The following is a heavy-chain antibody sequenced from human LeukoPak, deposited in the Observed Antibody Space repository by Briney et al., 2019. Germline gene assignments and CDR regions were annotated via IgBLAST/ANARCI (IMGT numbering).Heavy chain of an antibody. Sequence: TSQTLSLTCTVSGGSISSGSYYWSWIRQPAGKGLEWIGRIYTSGSTNYNPSLKSRVTISVDTSKNQFSLKLTSVTAADTAVYYCAGVRDYYYYYMDVWGKGTTVTVSS. D-gene: IGHD2-8*01. CDR3: AGVRDYYYYYMDV. J-gene: IGHJ6*03. CDR1: GGSISSGSYY. V-gene: IGHV4-61*02. CDR2: IYTSGST.